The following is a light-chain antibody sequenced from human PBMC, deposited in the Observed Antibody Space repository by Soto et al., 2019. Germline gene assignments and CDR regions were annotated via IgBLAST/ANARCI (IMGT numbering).Light chain of an antibody. CDR2: AAS. CDR1: QDNRNH. V-gene: IGKV1-6*01. CDR3: LQDFNFPFT. J-gene: IGKJ2*01. Sequence: AIQMTQSPSSLSASVGDRVTITCRASQDNRNHLAWYQQKPGTAPKVLISAASSLQAGVPSRFSGSGSGTDFTLTISSLQPEDFATYYCLQDFNFPFTFGQGTKLEVK.